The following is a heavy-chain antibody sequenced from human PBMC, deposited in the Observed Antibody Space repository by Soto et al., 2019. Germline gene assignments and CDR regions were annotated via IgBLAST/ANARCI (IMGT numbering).Heavy chain of an antibody. J-gene: IGHJ6*02. CDR2: ISSSSSTI. D-gene: IGHD3-10*01. Sequence: EVQLVESGGGLVQPGGSLRLSCAASGFTFSSYSMNWVRQAPGKGLEWVSYISSSSSTIYYAVSVKGRFTISRDNAKNSLYLPLNSLRDEDRAVYYCARTYGYYYYYGMDVWGQGTTVTVSS. CDR1: GFTFSSYS. V-gene: IGHV3-48*02. CDR3: ARTYGYYYYYGMDV.